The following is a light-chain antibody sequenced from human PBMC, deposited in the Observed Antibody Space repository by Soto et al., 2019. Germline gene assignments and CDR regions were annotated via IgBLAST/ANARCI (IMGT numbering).Light chain of an antibody. CDR3: QQYSSSPLT. Sequence: IVLAQSPGTLSLSPGERATLSCRASQSVSNSYLAWYQQKPGQAPRLLIYGVSSRATGIPDRFSGSGSGTDFTLTITRLEPEDFAVYYCQQYSSSPLTFGGGTKVDIK. J-gene: IGKJ4*01. CDR2: GVS. V-gene: IGKV3-20*01. CDR1: QSVSNSY.